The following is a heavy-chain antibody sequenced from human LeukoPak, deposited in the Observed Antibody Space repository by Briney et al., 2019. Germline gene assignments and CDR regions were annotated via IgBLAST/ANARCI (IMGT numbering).Heavy chain of an antibody. D-gene: IGHD6-19*01. V-gene: IGHV3-21*01. CDR1: GFSFRSSN. J-gene: IGHJ5*02. CDR2: IDSSSTYT. CDR3: ASSVYSYNSGWYPLS. Sequence: SGGSLRLSCVASGFSFRSSNMNWVRQAPGKGLEWVASIDSSSTYTYYGDSVRGRFTISRDNAKNSLYLQVNSLRAEDTAVYYCASSVYSYNSGWYPLSWGQGTLVTVSS.